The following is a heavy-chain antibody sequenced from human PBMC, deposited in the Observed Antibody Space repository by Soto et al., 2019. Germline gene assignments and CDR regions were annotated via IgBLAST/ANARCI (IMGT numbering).Heavy chain of an antibody. V-gene: IGHV3-21*01. CDR2: IGTGSTYI. J-gene: IGHJ4*02. D-gene: IGHD2-15*01. CDR1: GFTFSSSY. Sequence: GGSLRLSCAGSGFTFSSSYMSWVRQAPGKGLEWVSSIGTGSTYIYYADSVEGRFTISRDNAQKSLYLQLTSLRAEDTAVYFCARGSPPPPNCSSGSCSHRYYFAYWGQGTQVTVSS. CDR3: ARGSPPPPNCSSGSCSHRYYFAY.